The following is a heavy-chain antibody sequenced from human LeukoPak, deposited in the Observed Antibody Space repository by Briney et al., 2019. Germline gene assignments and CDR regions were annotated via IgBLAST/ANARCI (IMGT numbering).Heavy chain of an antibody. D-gene: IGHD1-26*01. CDR1: GFTFSNYW. CDR2: INTDGSHT. V-gene: IGHV3-74*01. J-gene: IGHJ6*02. CDR3: TRDSYISNVYYGMDV. Sequence: GGSLRLSCAASGFTFSNYWMHWVRQAPGKGLVWVSRINTDGSHTSYADSVKGRFTISRDNAKNTLYLQMNSLRAEDAAVYFCTRDSYISNVYYGMDVWGQGATVTVSS.